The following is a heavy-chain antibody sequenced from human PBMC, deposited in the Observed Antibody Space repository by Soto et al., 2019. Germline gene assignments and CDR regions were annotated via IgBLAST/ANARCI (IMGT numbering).Heavy chain of an antibody. Sequence: QVQLVQSGAEVKKPGSSVKVSCKASGGTFSSYAISWVRQAPGPGLEWMGGSIPIFGTANYAQKFQGRVTITADESTSTAYMELSSLRSEDTAGYYCASGAKAGPAALPYYYGMDVWGQGTTVTVSS. J-gene: IGHJ6*02. CDR1: GGTFSSYA. D-gene: IGHD2-2*01. CDR3: ASGAKAGPAALPYYYGMDV. CDR2: SIPIFGTA. V-gene: IGHV1-69*01.